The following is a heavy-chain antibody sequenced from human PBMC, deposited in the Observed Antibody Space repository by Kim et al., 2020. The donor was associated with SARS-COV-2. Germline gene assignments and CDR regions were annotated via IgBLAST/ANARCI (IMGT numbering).Heavy chain of an antibody. CDR1: GYTLTELS. CDR3: ATETMVRGVIVTFDY. CDR2: FDPEDGET. Sequence: ASVKVSCKVSGYTLTELSMHWVRQAPGKGLEWMGGFDPEDGETIYAQKFQGRVTMTEDTSTDTAYMELSSLRSDDTAVYYCATETMVRGVIVTFDYWGQGTLVTVSS. J-gene: IGHJ4*02. D-gene: IGHD3-10*01. V-gene: IGHV1-24*01.